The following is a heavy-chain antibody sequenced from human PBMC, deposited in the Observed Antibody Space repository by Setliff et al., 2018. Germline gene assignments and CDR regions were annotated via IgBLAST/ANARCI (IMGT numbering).Heavy chain of an antibody. CDR2: IKSKTDGGTT. D-gene: IGHD6-13*01. V-gene: IGHV3-15*01. J-gene: IGHJ4*02. CDR1: GFTFSNAW. Sequence: GGSLRLSCAASGFTFSNAWMSWVRQAPGKGLEWVGRIKSKTDGGTTDYAAPVKGRFTISRDDSKNTLYLQMNSLKTEDTAVYCCTTAPLAAASTCWGQGTLVTVSS. CDR3: TTAPLAAASTC.